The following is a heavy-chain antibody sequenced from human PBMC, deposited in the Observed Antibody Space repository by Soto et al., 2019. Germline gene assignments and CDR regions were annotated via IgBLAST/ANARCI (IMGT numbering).Heavy chain of an antibody. J-gene: IGHJ4*02. CDR2: INWNGGST. D-gene: IGHD3-9*01. V-gene: IGHV3-20*04. CDR1: GFTFDDYG. CDR3: ARVLSRYFDWLLRTTDSFDY. Sequence: GGSLRLSCAASGFTFDDYGMSWVRQAPGKGLEWVSGINWNGGSTGYADSVKGRFTISRDNAKNSLYLQMNSLRAEDTALYYCARVLSRYFDWLLRTTDSFDYWGQGTLVTVSS.